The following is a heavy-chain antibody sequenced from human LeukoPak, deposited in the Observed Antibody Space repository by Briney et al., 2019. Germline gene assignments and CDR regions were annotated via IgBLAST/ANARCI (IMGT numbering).Heavy chain of an antibody. D-gene: IGHD2-15*01. Sequence: GGSLRLSCATSGFTFSSYAMTWVRQAPGKGLEWVSAISGSGGSTYYADSVKGRFTISRDNSKNTLYLQVNSLRAEDTAVYYCASGGSAVEVFFDYYYYMNVWGKGTTVTVSS. CDR3: ASGGSAVEVFFDYYYYMNV. CDR2: ISGSGGST. J-gene: IGHJ6*03. CDR1: GFTFSSYA. V-gene: IGHV3-23*01.